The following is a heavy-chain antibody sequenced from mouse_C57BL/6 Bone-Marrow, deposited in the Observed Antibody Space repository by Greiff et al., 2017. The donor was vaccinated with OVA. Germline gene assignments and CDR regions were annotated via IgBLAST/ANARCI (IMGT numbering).Heavy chain of an antibody. V-gene: IGHV5-9*01. CDR1: GFTFSSYT. CDR3: ARPLVSRGFAY. CDR2: ISGGGGNT. D-gene: IGHD2-2*01. J-gene: IGHJ3*01. Sequence: DVKLVESGGGLVKPGGSLKLSCAASGFTFSSYTMSWVRQTPEKRLAWVATISGGGGNTYYPDSVKGRFTISRDNAKNTLYLQMSSLRSEDTALYYCARPLVSRGFAYWGQGTLVTVSA.